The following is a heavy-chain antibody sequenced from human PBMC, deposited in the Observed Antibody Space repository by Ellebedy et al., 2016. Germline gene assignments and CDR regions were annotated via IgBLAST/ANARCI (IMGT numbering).Heavy chain of an antibody. CDR2: IDFTGAGT. D-gene: IGHD3-3*01. Sequence: GGSLRLSXAASGFPFNTAGMTWVRQAPGKGLEWVATIDFTGAGTYYADSVKGRFIISRDNTKNLVFLQMNSLGVEDTAVYYCARDGSEWSRDHWGQGTLVTVSS. CDR1: GFPFNTAG. CDR3: ARDGSEWSRDH. V-gene: IGHV3-21*06. J-gene: IGHJ4*02.